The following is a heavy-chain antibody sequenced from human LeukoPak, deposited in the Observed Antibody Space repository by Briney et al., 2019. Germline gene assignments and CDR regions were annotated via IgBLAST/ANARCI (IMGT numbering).Heavy chain of an antibody. V-gene: IGHV3-9*01. CDR3: AKGKKITVAGLFDC. Sequence: GGCLRLSCVASGFTFDDYAMHWVRQVPGKGLEWVSGISWNSGSIGYADSVEGRFTISRDNAKNSLYLHMNSLSAEDTALYYCAKGKKITVAGLFDCWGQGTLVTVSS. CDR1: GFTFDDYA. J-gene: IGHJ4*02. D-gene: IGHD6-19*01. CDR2: ISWNSGSI.